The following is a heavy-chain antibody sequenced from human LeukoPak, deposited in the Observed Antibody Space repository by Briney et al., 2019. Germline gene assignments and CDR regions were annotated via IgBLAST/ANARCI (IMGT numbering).Heavy chain of an antibody. CDR2: IKQDGNEK. CDR1: GFTFSSYW. J-gene: IGHJ4*02. V-gene: IGHV3-7*01. D-gene: IGHD6-19*01. CDR3: ARTGGSSGWYSPALLKYYFDY. Sequence: GGSLRLSCAVSGFTFSSYWMSWVRQAPGKGLEWVANIKQDGNEKYYVDSVKGRFTISRDNAKNSLYLQMNSLRAEDTAVYYCARTGGSSGWYSPALLKYYFDYWGQGTLVTVSS.